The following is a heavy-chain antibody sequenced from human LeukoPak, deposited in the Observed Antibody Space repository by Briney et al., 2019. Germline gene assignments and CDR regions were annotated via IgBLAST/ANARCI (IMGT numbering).Heavy chain of an antibody. CDR2: IIPILGIA. D-gene: IGHD5-18*01. J-gene: IGHJ4*02. CDR1: GGTFSSYA. Sequence: SVRVSCKASGGTFSSYAISWVRQAPGQRLEWMGRIIPILGIANYAQKFQGRVTITADKSTSTAYMELSSLRSEDTAVYYCASGYSYGYVFDYWGQGTLVTVSS. V-gene: IGHV1-69*04. CDR3: ASGYSYGYVFDY.